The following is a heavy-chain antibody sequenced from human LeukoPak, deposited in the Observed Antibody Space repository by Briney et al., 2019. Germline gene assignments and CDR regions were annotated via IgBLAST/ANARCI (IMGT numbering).Heavy chain of an antibody. Sequence: GGSLRLSCAASGFTFDDYAMHWVRQAPGKGLEWVSLISGDGGSTYYADSVRGRFTISRDNSKNSLYLQMNSLRTEDTALYYCAKSSIAARDFDYWGQGTLVTVSS. CDR3: AKSSIAARDFDY. J-gene: IGHJ4*02. D-gene: IGHD6-6*01. V-gene: IGHV3-43*02. CDR2: ISGDGGST. CDR1: GFTFDDYA.